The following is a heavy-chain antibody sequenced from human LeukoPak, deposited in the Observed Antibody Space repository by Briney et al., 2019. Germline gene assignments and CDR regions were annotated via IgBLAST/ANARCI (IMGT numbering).Heavy chain of an antibody. Sequence: GGSLRLSCAASGFTFSSYSMNWVRQAPGKGLEWVSSISSSSSYIYYADSVKGRFTISRDNAKNSLYLQMNSLRAEDTAVYYCASTAGYSYGFSWFDYRGQGTLVTVSS. D-gene: IGHD5-18*01. CDR3: ASTAGYSYGFSWFDY. CDR1: GFTFSSYS. CDR2: ISSSSSYI. V-gene: IGHV3-21*01. J-gene: IGHJ4*02.